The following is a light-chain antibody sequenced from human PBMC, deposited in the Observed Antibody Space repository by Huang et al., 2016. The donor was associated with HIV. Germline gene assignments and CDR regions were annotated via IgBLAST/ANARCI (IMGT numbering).Light chain of an antibody. J-gene: IGKJ2*01. V-gene: IGKV1-27*01. CDR1: QGISNY. CDR2: GAS. CDR3: QNYYSVPYT. Sequence: DIQMTQSPSSLSISVGDRVTITCRASQGISNYLDWYQQKPGKVPKLLIYGASTLQSVVPSRFSGSGSGTDFTLTISSLQPEDVATYYCQNYYSVPYTFGQGTKLEIK.